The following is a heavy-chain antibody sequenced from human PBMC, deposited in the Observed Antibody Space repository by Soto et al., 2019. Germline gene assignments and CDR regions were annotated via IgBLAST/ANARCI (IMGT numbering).Heavy chain of an antibody. D-gene: IGHD3-3*01. CDR3: VKGPITIFGVVSVY. CDR2: ISSNGGST. J-gene: IGHJ4*02. CDR1: GFTCSSYA. Sequence: PGGSLRLSCSASGFTCSSYAMHWVRQAPGKGLEYVSAISSNGGSTYYADSVKGRFTISRDNSKNTLYLQMSSLRAEDTAVYYCVKGPITIFGVVSVYWGQGTLVTVSS. V-gene: IGHV3-64D*08.